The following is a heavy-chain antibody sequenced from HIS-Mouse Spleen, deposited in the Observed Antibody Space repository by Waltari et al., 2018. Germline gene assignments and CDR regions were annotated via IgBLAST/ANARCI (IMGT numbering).Heavy chain of an antibody. J-gene: IGHJ3*02. Sequence: QVQLVQSGAEVKKPGASVKVSCKASGYTFTGYYMHWVRQAPGQGLEWMGWSNPKSGGTNYAQKFQGRVTMTRDTSISTAYMELSRLRSDDTAVYYCASLYGSGSYYAFDIWGQGTMVTVSS. CDR3: ASLYGSGSYYAFDI. D-gene: IGHD3-10*01. CDR1: GYTFTGYY. CDR2: SNPKSGGT. V-gene: IGHV1-2*02.